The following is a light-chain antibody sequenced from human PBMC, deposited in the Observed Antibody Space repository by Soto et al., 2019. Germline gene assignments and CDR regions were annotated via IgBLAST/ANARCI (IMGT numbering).Light chain of an antibody. CDR1: QSVSRK. V-gene: IGKV3-15*01. Sequence: DIEMTQSPATLSASAGDRATLSCRAGQSVSRKLAWYQQKPGQAPKLLIYSASTRATGIPARFSGSGSGTEFTLTISSLQSEDFAVYYCQRYNACPLTFGRGTKLEIK. J-gene: IGKJ4*01. CDR3: QRYNACPLT. CDR2: SAS.